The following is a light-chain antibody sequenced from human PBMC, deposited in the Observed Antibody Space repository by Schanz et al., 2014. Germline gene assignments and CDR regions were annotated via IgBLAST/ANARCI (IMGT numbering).Light chain of an antibody. V-gene: IGLV2-14*01. CDR1: SSDVGGYNY. Sequence: QSALTQPASVSGSPGQSIAISCTGTSSDVGGYNYVSWYQQHPGKAPKLMIYEGSKRPSGVSNRFSGSKSGNTASLTISGLQAEDEADYYCSSYTTNSAPGVVFGGGTKVTVL. CDR3: SSYTTNSAPGVV. CDR2: EGS. J-gene: IGLJ2*01.